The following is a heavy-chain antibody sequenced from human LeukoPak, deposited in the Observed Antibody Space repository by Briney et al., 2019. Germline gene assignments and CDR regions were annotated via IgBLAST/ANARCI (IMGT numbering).Heavy chain of an antibody. CDR2: IYYSGST. CDR1: GGSISSYY. J-gene: IGHJ6*03. V-gene: IGHV4-59*01. Sequence: SETLSLTCTVSGGSISSYYWSWIRQPPGKGLEWIGYIYYSGSTNYNPSLKSRVTISVDTSKNQFSLKLSSVTAADTAVYYCARGAVVPAAKVGIRYYYYYMDVRGKGTTVTVSS. D-gene: IGHD2-2*01. CDR3: ARGAVVPAAKVGIRYYYYYMDV.